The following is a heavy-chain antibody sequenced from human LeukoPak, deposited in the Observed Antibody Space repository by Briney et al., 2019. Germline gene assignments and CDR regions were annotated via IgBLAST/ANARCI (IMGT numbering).Heavy chain of an antibody. Sequence: GGSLRLSCTASGFTFGDYAMSWFRQAPGKGLEWVSSITSSSYIYYADSVKGRFTISRDNAKNSLYLHMNSLRAEDTAVYYCARHVVAVGFDYWGQGTLVTVSS. CDR3: ARHVVAVGFDY. D-gene: IGHD3-22*01. CDR1: GFTFGDYA. V-gene: IGHV3-69-1*01. CDR2: ITSSSYI. J-gene: IGHJ4*02.